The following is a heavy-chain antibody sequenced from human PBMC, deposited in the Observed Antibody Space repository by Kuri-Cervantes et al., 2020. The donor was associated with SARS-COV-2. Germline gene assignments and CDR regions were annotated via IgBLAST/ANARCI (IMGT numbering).Heavy chain of an antibody. CDR1: GFTLGHYG. D-gene: IGHD1-26*01. CDR3: AKDRGAIVGAIYRDQRPRYYYYGMDV. J-gene: IGHJ6*02. Sequence: GGSLRLSCAASGFTLGHYGMHWVRQAPGKGLEWVAVISYDGIKTSYADSVWGRFTISGDNSKNTLYLQLNSLRVEDTAVYFCAKDRGAIVGAIYRDQRPRYYYYGMDVWGQGTTVTVSS. V-gene: IGHV3-30*18. CDR2: ISYDGIKT.